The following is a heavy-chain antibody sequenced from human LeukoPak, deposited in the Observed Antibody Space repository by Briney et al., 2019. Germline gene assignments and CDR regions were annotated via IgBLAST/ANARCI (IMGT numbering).Heavy chain of an antibody. V-gene: IGHV7-4-1*02. CDR1: GYSPTTYY. D-gene: IGHD1-14*01. CDR2: ISTSPGKP. J-gene: IGHJ4*02. CDR3: ARGPPPDDY. Sequence: ASLKVSCKPSGYSPTTYYMHSVRQAPGQGLELVGWISTSPGKPPYAQGFSGRFVFSFDTSVRTAYLQISSLTAEDPAVYYCARGPPPDDYLGQGTLVTVSS.